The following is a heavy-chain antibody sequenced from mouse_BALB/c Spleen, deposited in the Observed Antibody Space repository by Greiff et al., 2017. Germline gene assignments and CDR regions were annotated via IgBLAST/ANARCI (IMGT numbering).Heavy chain of an antibody. CDR1: GFTFTDYY. Sequence: EVKLMESGGGLVKPGGSLRLSCATSGFTFTDYYMSWVRQPPGKALEWLGIIRNKANGDTTEYSASGKGRFTISRDNSQSILYLKMNTLRAKDSATYYCERVPTTTVVATDDAMDYWGQGTSVTVSS. D-gene: IGHD1-1*01. J-gene: IGHJ4*01. CDR3: ERVPTTTVVATDDAMDY. CDR2: IRNKANGDTT. V-gene: IGHV7-3*02.